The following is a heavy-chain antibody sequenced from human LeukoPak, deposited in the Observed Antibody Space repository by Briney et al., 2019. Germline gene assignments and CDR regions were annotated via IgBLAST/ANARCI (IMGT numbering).Heavy chain of an antibody. CDR2: ISHRGST. CDR3: ARARYGSGSLDS. Sequence: SETLSLTCAVYGESFSGHYWTWIRQPPERGLDWIGEISHRGSTTSNPSLNNRVSISVDTSKNQLSLQLTSVTAADTAVYYCARARYGSGSLDSWGQGTLVTVSS. J-gene: IGHJ4*02. D-gene: IGHD3-10*01. V-gene: IGHV4-34*01. CDR1: GESFSGHY.